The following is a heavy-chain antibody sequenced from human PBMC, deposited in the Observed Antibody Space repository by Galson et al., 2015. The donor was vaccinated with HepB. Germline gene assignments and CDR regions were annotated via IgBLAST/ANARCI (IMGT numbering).Heavy chain of an antibody. D-gene: IGHD3-22*01. CDR1: GGTFSSYA. CDR2: IIPILGIA. CDR3: ARGSMIVGLMKG. J-gene: IGHJ4*02. Sequence: SVKVSCKASGGTFSSYAISWVRQAPGQGLEWMGRIIPILGIANYAQKFPGRVTITADNSTSTADMELSSLRSEDTAVYYCARGSMIVGLMKGWGQGTLVTVSS. V-gene: IGHV1-69*04.